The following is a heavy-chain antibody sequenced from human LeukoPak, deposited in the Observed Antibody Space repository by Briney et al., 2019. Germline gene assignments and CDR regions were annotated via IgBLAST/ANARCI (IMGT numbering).Heavy chain of an antibody. CDR2: IYYSGST. V-gene: IGHV4-39*01. CDR1: GGSISSSSYY. CDR3: ARHPIDDSSGYYYSHFDY. Sequence: SETLSLTCTVSGGSISSSSYYWGWIRQPPGKGLEWIGSIYYSGSTYYNPSLKSRVTISVDTSKNQISLKLSSVTAADTAVYYCARHPIDDSSGYYYSHFDYWGQGTLVTVSS. J-gene: IGHJ4*02. D-gene: IGHD3-22*01.